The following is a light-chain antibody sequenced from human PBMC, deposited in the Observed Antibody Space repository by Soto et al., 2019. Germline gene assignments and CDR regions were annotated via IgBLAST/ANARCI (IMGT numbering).Light chain of an antibody. V-gene: IGKV3-15*01. CDR1: QSVSSN. J-gene: IGKJ1*01. CDR2: GAS. Sequence: EIVMTQSPATLSVSPGERATLSCRASQSVSSNLAWYQQKPGQAPRLLIYGASTRATGIPARFSGSGSGTEFNLTISSLQSEDFAVYYGQHYNNWPRTFGQGTKVEIK. CDR3: QHYNNWPRT.